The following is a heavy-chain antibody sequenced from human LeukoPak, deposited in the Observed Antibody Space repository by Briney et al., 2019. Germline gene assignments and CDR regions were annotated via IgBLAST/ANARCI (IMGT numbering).Heavy chain of an antibody. Sequence: PSETLSFTCTVSGGSISSGGYYWSWIRQHPGKGLEWIGYIYYSGSTYYNPSLKSRATISVDTSKNQFSLKLSSVTAADTAVYYCARTLPDYDFWSGYYDYWGQGTLVTVSS. CDR1: GGSISSGGYY. D-gene: IGHD3-3*01. V-gene: IGHV4-31*03. J-gene: IGHJ4*02. CDR2: IYYSGST. CDR3: ARTLPDYDFWSGYYDY.